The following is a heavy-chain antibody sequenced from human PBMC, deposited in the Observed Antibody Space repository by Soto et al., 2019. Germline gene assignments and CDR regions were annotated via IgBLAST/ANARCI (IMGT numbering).Heavy chain of an antibody. CDR1: GYTFTNYD. V-gene: IGHV1-18*01. D-gene: IGHD1-26*01. Sequence: ASVKVSCKTSGYTFTNYDISWVRQAPGQGLEWLGWISAYNGNTDYAQKLQGRVTMATDTSTSTAYMELRSLRSDDTAVYYCGRGWELDYWGQGTLVTVSS. J-gene: IGHJ4*02. CDR2: ISAYNGNT. CDR3: GRGWELDY.